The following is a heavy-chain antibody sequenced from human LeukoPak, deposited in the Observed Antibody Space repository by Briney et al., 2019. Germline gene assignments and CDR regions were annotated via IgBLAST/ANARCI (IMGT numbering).Heavy chain of an antibody. V-gene: IGHV1-8*01. D-gene: IGHD3-9*01. CDR1: GYTFTSYD. J-gene: IGHJ4*02. Sequence: GASVKVSCKASGYTFTSYDINWVRQATGQGLEWMGWMNPNSGNTGYAQKFQGRVTMTRNTSISTAYMELSSLRSEDAAVYYCAGGYNYLTGYYFFFLYYFDYWGQGTLVTVSS. CDR3: AGGYNYLTGYYFFFLYYFDY. CDR2: MNPNSGNT.